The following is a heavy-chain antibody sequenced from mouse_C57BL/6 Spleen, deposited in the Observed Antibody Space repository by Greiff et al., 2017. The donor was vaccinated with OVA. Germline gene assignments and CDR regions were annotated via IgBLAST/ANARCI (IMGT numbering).Heavy chain of an antibody. Sequence: VKLVESGPGLVAPSQSLSITCTVSGFSLTSYGVSWVRQPPGKGLEWLGVIWGDGSTNYHSALISRLRISKDNSKSQVFLKLNSLQTDDTATYYGAKTGDWDVDWYFDVWGTGTTVTVSS. D-gene: IGHD4-1*01. CDR3: AKTGDWDVDWYFDV. CDR2: IWGDGST. J-gene: IGHJ1*03. CDR1: GFSLTSYG. V-gene: IGHV2-3*01.